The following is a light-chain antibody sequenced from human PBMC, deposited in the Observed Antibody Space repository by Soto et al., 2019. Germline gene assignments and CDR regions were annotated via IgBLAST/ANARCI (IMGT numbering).Light chain of an antibody. V-gene: IGKV1-5*03. CDR2: KAS. Sequence: DIQMTQSPSTLSVSVGDRVTITCRARQTISSWLAWYQQQPGKAPKLLIYKASTLKSGVPSRFSGSGSGTEFTLTSSILQPDDFATYYCQHYNSYSEAFGQ. J-gene: IGKJ1*01. CDR3: QHYNSYSEA. CDR1: QTISSW.